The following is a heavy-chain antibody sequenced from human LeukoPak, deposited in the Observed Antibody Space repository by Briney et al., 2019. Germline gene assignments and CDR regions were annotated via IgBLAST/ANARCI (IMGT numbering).Heavy chain of an antibody. CDR2: IREERGQE. V-gene: IGHV3-7*03. CDR3: ASLDTAKQPLANH. D-gene: IGHD5-18*01. Sequence: GGSLRLSCAASGFISSSYWMSWVRQAPGKGLEWVANIREERGQEYYVDSVKGRFTISKNSAKNSLYLQMNTLRVEDTAMYYCASLDTAKQPLANHWGQGTLVTVSS. J-gene: IGHJ5*02. CDR1: GFISSSYW.